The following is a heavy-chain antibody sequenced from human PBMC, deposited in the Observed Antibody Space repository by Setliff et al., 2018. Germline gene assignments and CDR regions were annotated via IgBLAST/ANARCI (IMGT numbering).Heavy chain of an antibody. CDR1: GDTFSTYA. Sequence: SVKVSCKASGDTFSTYALSWVRQAPGQGLEWMGGIIPLLETAKYAQKFQGRVTITADKSRSTGYMELSSLRFDDTAVYYCARDILLVEGVSVTGCWFYPWGQGALGTGS. J-gene: IGHJ5*02. CDR2: IIPLLETA. CDR3: ARDILLVEGVSVTGCWFYP. D-gene: IGHD3-9*01. V-gene: IGHV1-69*06.